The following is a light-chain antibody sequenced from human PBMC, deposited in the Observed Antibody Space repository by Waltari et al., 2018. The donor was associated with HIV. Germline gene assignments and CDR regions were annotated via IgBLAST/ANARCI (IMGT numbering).Light chain of an antibody. Sequence: QSALTQPRSVSGSPGQSVTISCTGTRSDVGGYNYVSWYQQHPGKAPKLMIYDVSKRPSGVPDRFSGSKSGNTASLTISGLQAEDEADYYCCSYAGSYTRAVFGGGTKLTVL. CDR3: CSYAGSYTRAV. V-gene: IGLV2-11*01. CDR1: RSDVGGYNY. J-gene: IGLJ2*01. CDR2: DVS.